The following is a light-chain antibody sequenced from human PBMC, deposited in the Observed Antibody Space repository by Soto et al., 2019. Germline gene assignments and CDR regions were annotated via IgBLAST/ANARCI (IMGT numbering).Light chain of an antibody. CDR3: SSYAGAVV. CDR2: EGS. Sequence: QSALTQPASVSGSPGQSITLSCTRTSSGVEIYNLVSWYQHRPGKAPKLIIYEGSQRPSGVSDRFSGSQSGNTASLTISGLRAEDEADYYCSSYAGAVVFGGGTQLTVL. CDR1: SSGVEIYNL. J-gene: IGLJ2*01. V-gene: IGLV2-23*01.